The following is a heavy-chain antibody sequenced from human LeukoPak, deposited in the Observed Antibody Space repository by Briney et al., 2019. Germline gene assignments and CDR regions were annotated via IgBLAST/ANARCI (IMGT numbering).Heavy chain of an antibody. D-gene: IGHD1-1*01. CDR2: IYSGGST. V-gene: IGHV3-53*01. CDR3: ARDLDDQNSLPPVFQY. Sequence: GGSLRLSCAASGFTVSSNYMSWVRQAPGKGLEWVSVIYSGGSTYYADSVKGRFTISRDNSKNTLYLQMNSLRAEDTAVYYCARDLDDQNSLPPVFQYWGQGTLVTVSS. CDR1: GFTVSSNY. J-gene: IGHJ1*01.